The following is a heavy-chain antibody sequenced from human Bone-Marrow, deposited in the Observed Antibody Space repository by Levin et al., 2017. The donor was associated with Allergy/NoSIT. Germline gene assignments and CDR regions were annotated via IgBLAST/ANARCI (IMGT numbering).Heavy chain of an antibody. Sequence: GETIYYADSVKGRFTISRDNAKNSVSLQMNSLRVEDTARYYCVRDQSVVIAVAIPDGDYYFYGMDVWGQGTTVTVSS. V-gene: IGHV3-11*01. CDR2: GETI. J-gene: IGHJ6*02. D-gene: IGHD6-19*01. CDR3: VRDQSVVIAVAIPDGDYYFYGMDV.